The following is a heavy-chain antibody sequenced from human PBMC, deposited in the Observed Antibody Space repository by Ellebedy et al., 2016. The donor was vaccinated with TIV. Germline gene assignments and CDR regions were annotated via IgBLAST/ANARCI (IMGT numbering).Heavy chain of an antibody. CDR2: ISYAGSNK. CDR3: ARGNSGYDAVYLDY. CDR1: GFTFSNYA. D-gene: IGHD5-12*01. J-gene: IGHJ4*02. V-gene: IGHV3-30-3*01. Sequence: GESLKISCAASGFTFSNYAMHWVRQAPGTGLEWVAVISYAGSNKYYADSVKGRFTISRDNSKNTLDLQMNSLRAEDTAVYYCARGNSGYDAVYLDYWGQGTLVTVSS.